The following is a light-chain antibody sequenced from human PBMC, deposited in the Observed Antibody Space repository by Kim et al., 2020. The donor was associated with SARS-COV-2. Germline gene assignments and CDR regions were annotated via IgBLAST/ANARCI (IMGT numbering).Light chain of an antibody. J-gene: IGLJ3*02. CDR1: NIGSKS. CDR3: QVWDSSSDHRV. CDR2: YDR. V-gene: IGLV3-21*04. Sequence: APGKAARITCGGNNIGSKSVHWYQQKPGQAPVLVIHYDRDRPSGIPERFSGSNSGNTATLTISRVEAGDEADYYCQVWDSSSDHRVFGGGNKLTVL.